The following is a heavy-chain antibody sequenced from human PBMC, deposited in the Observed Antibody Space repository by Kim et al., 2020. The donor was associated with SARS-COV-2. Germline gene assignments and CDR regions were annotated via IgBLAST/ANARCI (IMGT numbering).Heavy chain of an antibody. D-gene: IGHD3-10*01. J-gene: IGHJ4*02. CDR3: ARDRGRF. Sequence: YSESTYYNPSLKSRVTISVETSKNQFSLKLGSVTAADTAVYYCARDRGRFWGQGTLVTVSS. CDR2: YSEST. V-gene: IGHV4-39*07.